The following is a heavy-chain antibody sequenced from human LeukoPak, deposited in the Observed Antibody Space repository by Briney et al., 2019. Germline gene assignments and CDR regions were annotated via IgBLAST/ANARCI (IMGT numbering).Heavy chain of an antibody. CDR3: ATVGRGESGY. CDR2: ISSSSTYI. Sequence: PGGSLRLSCAASGFTFSSYSMNWVRQAPGKGLEWVSSISSSSTYIYYADSVKGRFTISRDNAKNSLYLQMNSLRAEDTAVYYCATVGRGESGYWGQGTLVTVSS. V-gene: IGHV3-21*01. CDR1: GFTFSSYS. J-gene: IGHJ4*02. D-gene: IGHD3-10*01.